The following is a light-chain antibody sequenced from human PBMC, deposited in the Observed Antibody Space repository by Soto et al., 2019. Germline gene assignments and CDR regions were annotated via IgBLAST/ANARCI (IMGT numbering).Light chain of an antibody. Sequence: QAVVTQEPSFSVSRGGTVTLTCGLSSGSVSTSYYPSWYQQTPGQAPRTLIYSTNTRSSGVPDRFSGSILGNKAALTITGAQADDESDYYCVLYMGSGPWVFGGGTKLTVL. CDR1: SGSVSTSYY. J-gene: IGLJ3*02. V-gene: IGLV8-61*01. CDR3: VLYMGSGPWV. CDR2: STN.